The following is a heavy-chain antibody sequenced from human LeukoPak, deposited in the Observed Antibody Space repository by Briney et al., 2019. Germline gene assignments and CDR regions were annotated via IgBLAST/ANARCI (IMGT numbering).Heavy chain of an antibody. CDR3: TKAVAGSFAY. Sequence: GGSLTLSCAASGFTFSGYAMHWVRQAAGKGLEGVGRIRSKANRYATAYAAWVKGSFTISRYDSKNTAYLQMNSLKTEDTAVYYSTKAVAGSFAYWGQGTLVSVSS. CDR1: GFTFSGYA. J-gene: IGHJ4*02. CDR2: IRSKANRYAT. V-gene: IGHV3-73*01. D-gene: IGHD6-19*01.